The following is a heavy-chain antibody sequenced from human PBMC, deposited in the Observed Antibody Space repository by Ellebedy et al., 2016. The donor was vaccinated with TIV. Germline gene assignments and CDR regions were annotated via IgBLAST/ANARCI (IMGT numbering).Heavy chain of an antibody. CDR1: GGSINSGTW. V-gene: IGHV4-4*02. CDR3: ARSSGWYFFDY. J-gene: IGHJ4*02. Sequence: MPSETLSLTCAVSGGSINSGTWWNWVRQPPGKGLEWLAEISHSGSINHNPSLKSRVTLSVDTSKNQISLKLSSVTAADPAVYYCARSSGWYFFDYWGQGTLVTVSS. D-gene: IGHD3-10*01. CDR2: ISHSGSI.